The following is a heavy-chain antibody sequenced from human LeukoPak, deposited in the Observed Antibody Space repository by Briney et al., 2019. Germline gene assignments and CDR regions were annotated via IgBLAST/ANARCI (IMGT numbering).Heavy chain of an antibody. J-gene: IGHJ4*02. CDR2: ISYDGSNK. V-gene: IGHV3-30*03. CDR1: GFTFSSYG. D-gene: IGHD6-19*01. Sequence: GGSLRLSCAASGFTFSSYGMHWVRQAPGKGLEWVAVISYDGSNKYYADSVKGRFTISRDNSKNTLYLQMNSLRAEDTAVYYCARSSSGWSRGHYFDYWGQGTLVTVSS. CDR3: ARSSSGWSRGHYFDY.